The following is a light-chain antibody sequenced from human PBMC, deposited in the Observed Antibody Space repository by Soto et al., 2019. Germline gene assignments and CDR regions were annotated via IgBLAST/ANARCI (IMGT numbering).Light chain of an antibody. Sequence: DIQLTQSPSFLSASVGDRVTITCRASQGISSYLAWYQQKPGKAPKLLIYAASTLQSGVPSRFSGSGSGTEFNLTISSLQPEDFATYYCQHLNSYPPYTFGQGTKLEIK. J-gene: IGKJ2*01. CDR1: QGISSY. V-gene: IGKV1-9*01. CDR2: AAS. CDR3: QHLNSYPPYT.